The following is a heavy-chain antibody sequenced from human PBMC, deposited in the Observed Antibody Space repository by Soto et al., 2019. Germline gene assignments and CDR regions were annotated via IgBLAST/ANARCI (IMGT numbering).Heavy chain of an antibody. CDR3: AREGDSSGWFSH. CDR1: GYTLTDYY. CDR2: VNPNSGRT. J-gene: IGHJ4*02. Sequence: ASVKVSCKASGYTLTDYYIHWVLQAPGQGLEWMGWVNPNSGRTNYAQKFQGRVTMTRDTSISTAYMELSSLRSDDTAVYYCAREGDSSGWFSHWGQGSLVTVSS. D-gene: IGHD6-19*01. V-gene: IGHV1-2*02.